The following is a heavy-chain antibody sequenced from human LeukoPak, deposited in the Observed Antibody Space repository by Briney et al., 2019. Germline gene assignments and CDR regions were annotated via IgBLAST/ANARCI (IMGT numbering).Heavy chain of an antibody. D-gene: IGHD6-6*01. V-gene: IGHV1-18*01. J-gene: IGHJ5*02. Sequence: ASVKVSCKASGYTFTSYGISWVRQAPGQGLEWMGWISAYNGNTNYAQKLQGRVTMTTDTSTSTAYMELRSLRSDDTAVYYCARDLPPSIAPPGWFDPWGQGTLVTVSS. CDR1: GYTFTSYG. CDR2: ISAYNGNT. CDR3: ARDLPPSIAPPGWFDP.